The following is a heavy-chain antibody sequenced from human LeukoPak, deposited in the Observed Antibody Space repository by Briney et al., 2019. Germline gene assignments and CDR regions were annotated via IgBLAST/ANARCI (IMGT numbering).Heavy chain of an antibody. Sequence: KPSETLSLTCIVSGGSIGTYYWSWIRQSPGKGLEWIGYIYVTGSTRYNPYLQSRVTISVDTSRNQFFLKMSSVTAADTAVYYCARHIGGGNEDMDVWGTGTKVTVSS. V-gene: IGHV4-59*08. CDR2: IYVTGST. D-gene: IGHD3-10*01. CDR1: GGSIGTYY. J-gene: IGHJ6*03. CDR3: ARHIGGGNEDMDV.